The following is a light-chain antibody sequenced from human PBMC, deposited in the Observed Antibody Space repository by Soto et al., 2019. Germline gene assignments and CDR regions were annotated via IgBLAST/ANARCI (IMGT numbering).Light chain of an antibody. CDR1: QSVNSW. Sequence: DIQMTQSPSTLSASVGDTVIITCRASQSVNSWLAWFQQKPGQVPKLLINKASNLETGVPSRFSGSGSGTEFTLNITSLQPDDFATYYCQQYNSYSGFTFGPGTKVDIK. J-gene: IGKJ3*01. CDR2: KAS. CDR3: QQYNSYSGFT. V-gene: IGKV1-5*03.